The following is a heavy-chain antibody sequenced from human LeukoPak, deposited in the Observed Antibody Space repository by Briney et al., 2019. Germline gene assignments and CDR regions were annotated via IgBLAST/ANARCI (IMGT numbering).Heavy chain of an antibody. Sequence: ASVKVSCKASGYTFTSYGISWVRQAPGQGLEWMGWISAYNGNTNYAQKLQGRVTMTTDTSTSIAYMELRSLRSDDTAVYYCARGMNIVVVVAATVNDAFDIWGQGTMVTVSS. J-gene: IGHJ3*02. V-gene: IGHV1-18*01. CDR2: ISAYNGNT. D-gene: IGHD2-15*01. CDR1: GYTFTSYG. CDR3: ARGMNIVVVVAATVNDAFDI.